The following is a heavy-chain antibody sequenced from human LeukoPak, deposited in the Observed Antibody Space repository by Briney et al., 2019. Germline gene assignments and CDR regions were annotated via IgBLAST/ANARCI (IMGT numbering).Heavy chain of an antibody. V-gene: IGHV3-15*01. D-gene: IGHD3-9*01. CDR3: TTDRHYDIMTGRYVEYFLH. Sequence: GGSLRLSCAASGFTFSDAWMSWVRQAPGKGLEWVGRIRSKTDGGTTDYAAPVKGRLTISRDDSKNTLFLQMNSLETEDTAVYYCTTDRHYDIMTGRYVEYFLHWGQGTLVTVTS. CDR2: IRSKTDGGTT. CDR1: GFTFSDAW. J-gene: IGHJ1*01.